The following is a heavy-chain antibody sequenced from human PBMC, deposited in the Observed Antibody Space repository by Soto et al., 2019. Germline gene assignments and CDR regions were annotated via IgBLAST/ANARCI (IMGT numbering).Heavy chain of an antibody. V-gene: IGHV6-1*01. CDR2: TYYRSKWYN. Sequence: SQTLSLTCAISGDSVSSNSAAWNWIRQSPSRGLEWLGRTYYRSKWYNDYAVSVKSRITINPDTSKNQFSLQLNSVTPEDTAVYYCARGGSLPAIAVALSRRGNWFDPWGQGTLVTVSS. D-gene: IGHD6-19*01. CDR3: ARGGSLPAIAVALSRRGNWFDP. CDR1: GDSVSSNSAA. J-gene: IGHJ5*02.